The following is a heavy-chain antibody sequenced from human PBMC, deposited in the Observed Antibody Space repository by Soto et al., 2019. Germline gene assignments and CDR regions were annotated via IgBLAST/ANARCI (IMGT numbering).Heavy chain of an antibody. V-gene: IGHV3-23*01. D-gene: IGHD2-2*01. CDR3: AKDSKSVSVSAARVYGMDV. J-gene: IGHJ6*02. CDR1: GFMFSSFA. CDR2: TRSNGEHT. Sequence: GSLRLSCAGSGFMFSSFAMTWVRQAPGKGLEWVSTTRSNGEHTYYADSVKGRFTVSRDNSKNTLFLEMSSLRAEDSAIYYCAKDSKSVSVSAARVYGMDVWGQGTTVTVSS.